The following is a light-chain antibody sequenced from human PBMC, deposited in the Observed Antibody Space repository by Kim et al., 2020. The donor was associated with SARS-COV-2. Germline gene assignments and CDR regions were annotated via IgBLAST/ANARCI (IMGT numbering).Light chain of an antibody. J-gene: IGLJ2*01. Sequence: SYELTQPPSVSVAPGKTARITCGGNSIGSKSVHWYQKRPGQAPVLVISYDSDRPSGIPERYSGSNSGNTATLTISRVEAGDEADYYCQVWHSSSDHRVVFGGGTQPTVL. CDR3: QVWHSSSDHRVV. CDR1: SIGSKS. V-gene: IGLV3-21*04. CDR2: YDS.